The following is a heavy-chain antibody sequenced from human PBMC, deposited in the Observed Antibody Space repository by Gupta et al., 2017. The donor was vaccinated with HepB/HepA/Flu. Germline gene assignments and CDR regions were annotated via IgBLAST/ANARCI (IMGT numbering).Heavy chain of an antibody. J-gene: IGHJ4*02. CDR3: ARDSPIRGDDYGVPGDY. D-gene: IGHD4-17*01. V-gene: IGHV1-18*01. CDR1: GYTFTSYG. Sequence: QVQLVQSGAEVKKPGASVKVSCKASGYTFTSYGISWVRQAHGQGLAWMGWISAYNGNTNYAQKLQGRVTMTTDTSTSTAYMELRSLRSDDTAVYYCARDSPIRGDDYGVPGDYWGQGTLVTVSS. CDR2: ISAYNGNT.